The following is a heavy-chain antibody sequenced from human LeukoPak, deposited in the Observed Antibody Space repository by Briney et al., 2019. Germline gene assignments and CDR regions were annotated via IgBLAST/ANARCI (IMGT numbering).Heavy chain of an antibody. V-gene: IGHV1-18*01. Sequence: ASVKVSCKASGYTFTSYGISWVRQAPGQGLEWMGWISAYNGNTNYAQKLQGRVTMTTDTSTSTAYMELRSLRSDDTGVYYYARGRGRGVVVVAAKPGGAFDIWGQGTMVTVSS. D-gene: IGHD2-15*01. J-gene: IGHJ3*02. CDR1: GYTFTSYG. CDR2: ISAYNGNT. CDR3: ARGRGRGVVVVAAKPGGAFDI.